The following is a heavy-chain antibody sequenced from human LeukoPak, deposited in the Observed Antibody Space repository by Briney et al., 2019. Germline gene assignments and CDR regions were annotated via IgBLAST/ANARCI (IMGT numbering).Heavy chain of an antibody. J-gene: IGHJ4*02. V-gene: IGHV3-9*01. CDR1: GFTFDDYA. CDR3: AKGIVGATTYYFDY. CDR2: ISWNSGSI. D-gene: IGHD1-26*01. Sequence: GGSLRLSCAASGFTFDDYAMHWVRQAPGNGLEWVSGISWNSGSIGYADSVKGRFTISRDNAKNSLYLQMNSLRAEDTALYYCAKGIVGATTYYFDYWGQGTLVTVSS.